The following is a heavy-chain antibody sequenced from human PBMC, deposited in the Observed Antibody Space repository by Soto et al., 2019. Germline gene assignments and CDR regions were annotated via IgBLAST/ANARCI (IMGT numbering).Heavy chain of an antibody. Sequence: EVQVVESGGGVVQPGGSLRLSCAASGFTFNNYWMFWARQAPGKGLEWVATINKDGSQKQYVDSVKGRFTISRDNAKSSLYLQMNSLRGEDTATYYCAAASRVLEDHWGQGTLVTVSS. CDR1: GFTFNNYW. V-gene: IGHV3-7*03. CDR2: INKDGSQK. D-gene: IGHD6-13*01. CDR3: AAASRVLEDH. J-gene: IGHJ4*02.